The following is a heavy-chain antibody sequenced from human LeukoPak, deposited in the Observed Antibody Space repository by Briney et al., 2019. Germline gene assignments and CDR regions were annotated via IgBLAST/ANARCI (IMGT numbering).Heavy chain of an antibody. V-gene: IGHV3-21*01. Sequence: KPGGSLRLSCAASGFTFSSFGVNWVRQAPGKGLEWVSSISVSNTYIYYTDSVKGRFTISRDNAKNSLYLQMNSLRAEDTAVYYCARGREEWELLPGVYYYYMDVWGKGTTVTVSS. CDR2: ISVSNTYI. D-gene: IGHD1-26*01. CDR1: GFTFSSFG. CDR3: ARGREEWELLPGVYYYYMDV. J-gene: IGHJ6*03.